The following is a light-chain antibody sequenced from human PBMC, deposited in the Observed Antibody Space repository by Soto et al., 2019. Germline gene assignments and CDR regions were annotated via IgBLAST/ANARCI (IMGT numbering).Light chain of an antibody. Sequence: IVMTQSPDSLSVSLGERATIHCKSSQSIFYSSNNKNYLAWYQQKPGQPPKLLIYWSSTRESGVPDRFSGSGSGTDFTLTISNLQAEDVAVYYCQQYYTTPPAFGRGTKVDIK. V-gene: IGKV4-1*01. J-gene: IGKJ3*01. CDR1: QSIFYSSNNKNY. CDR2: WSS. CDR3: QQYYTTPPA.